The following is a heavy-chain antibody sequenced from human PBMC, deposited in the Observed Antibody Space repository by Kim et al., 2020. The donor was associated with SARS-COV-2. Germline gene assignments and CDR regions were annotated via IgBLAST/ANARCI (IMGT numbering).Heavy chain of an antibody. CDR1: GGSITNSNYY. Sequence: SETLSLTCTVSGGSITNSNYYWGWIRQPPGKGLEWIGSIFSSGSTYYNPSLKSRITISVDTSKNHFSLRLSSVTVAGTAVYYCARNAWFGPLPNFDSWGQGTLVTVSS. V-gene: IGHV4-39*02. CDR2: IFSSGST. CDR3: ARNAWFGPLPNFDS. D-gene: IGHD3-10*01. J-gene: IGHJ4*02.